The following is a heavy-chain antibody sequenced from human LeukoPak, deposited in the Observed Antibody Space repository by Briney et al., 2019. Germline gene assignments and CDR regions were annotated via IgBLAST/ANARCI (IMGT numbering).Heavy chain of an antibody. D-gene: IGHD3-3*01. CDR3: ARPNYDFWSGYLPH. Sequence: ASVKVSCKASGYTFTGYYMHWVRQAPGQGLEWMGWINPNSGGTNYAQKFQGRATMTRDTSISTAYMELSRLRSDDTAVYYCARPNYDFWSGYLPHWGQGTLVTVSS. CDR1: GYTFTGYY. CDR2: INPNSGGT. J-gene: IGHJ4*02. V-gene: IGHV1-2*02.